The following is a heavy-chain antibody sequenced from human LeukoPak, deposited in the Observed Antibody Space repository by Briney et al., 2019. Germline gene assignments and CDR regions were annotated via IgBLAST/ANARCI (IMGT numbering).Heavy chain of an antibody. J-gene: IGHJ1*01. V-gene: IGHV1-8*02. D-gene: IGHD6-13*01. CDR2: MNPNSGNT. CDR3: ARVYSSSWPQFN. Sequence: GASVKVSCKASGYTFTSYGISWVRQAPGQGLEWMGWMNPNSGNTGYAQKFQGRVTMTRNTSISTAYMELSSLRSEDTAVYYCARVYSSSWPQFNWGQGTLVTVSS. CDR1: GYTFTSYG.